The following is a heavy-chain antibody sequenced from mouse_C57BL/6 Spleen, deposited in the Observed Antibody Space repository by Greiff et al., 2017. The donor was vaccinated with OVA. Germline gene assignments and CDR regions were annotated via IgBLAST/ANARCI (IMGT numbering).Heavy chain of an antibody. J-gene: IGHJ3*01. CDR3: ARDYGSGAY. Sequence: EVQLQQPGPELVKPGASVKISCKASGYSFTGYYMNWVKQSPEQSLEWIGEINPSTGGTTYNQKFKAKATLTVDKSSSTAYMQLKSLTSEDSAVYYCARDYGSGAYWGQGTLVTVSA. CDR2: INPSTGGT. V-gene: IGHV1-42*01. D-gene: IGHD1-1*01. CDR1: GYSFTGYY.